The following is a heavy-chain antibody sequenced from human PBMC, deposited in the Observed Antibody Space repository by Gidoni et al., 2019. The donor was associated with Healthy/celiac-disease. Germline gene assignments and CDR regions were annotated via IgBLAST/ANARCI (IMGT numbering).Heavy chain of an antibody. V-gene: IGHV3-7*03. D-gene: IGHD3-3*01. CDR1: GFTFSSYW. CDR2: IKQDGSEK. Sequence: EVQLVESGGGLVQPGGSLRLSCAASGFTFSSYWMSWVRQAPGKGLEWVANIKQDGSEKYYVDSVKGRFTISRDNAKNSLYLQMNSLRAEDTAVYYCARASLGYDFWSGYYGYWGQGTLVTVSS. J-gene: IGHJ4*02. CDR3: ARASLGYDFWSGYYGY.